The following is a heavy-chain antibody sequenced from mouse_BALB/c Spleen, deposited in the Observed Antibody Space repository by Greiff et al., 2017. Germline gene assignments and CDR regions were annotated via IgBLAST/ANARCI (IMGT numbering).Heavy chain of an antibody. CDR1: GYTFTDYA. J-gene: IGHJ4*01. Sequence: QVQLQQSGPELVRPGVSVKISCKGSGYTFTDYAMHWVKQSHAKSLEWIGVISTYYSNTNYNQKFKGKATMTVDKSSSTAYMELARLTSEDSAIYYCAREDYDGYYAMDYWGQGTSVTVSS. V-gene: IGHV1-67*01. CDR2: ISTYYSNT. D-gene: IGHD2-4*01. CDR3: AREDYDGYYAMDY.